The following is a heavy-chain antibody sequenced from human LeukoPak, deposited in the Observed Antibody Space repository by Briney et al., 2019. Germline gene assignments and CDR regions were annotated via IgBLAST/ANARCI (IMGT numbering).Heavy chain of an antibody. CDR3: TKGPDGDYVGAFDP. D-gene: IGHD4-17*01. J-gene: IGHJ5*02. CDR2: ITGGHYPT. Sequence: QTGGSLRLSCAASGFSFSSFCMTWVRQAPGKGLEWVSSITGGHYPTYNTDSVKGRFTISRDNSKNTLYLQMNSLRADDTAVYYCTKGPDGDYVGAFDPWGQGTLVTVSS. CDR1: GFSFSSFC. V-gene: IGHV3-23*01.